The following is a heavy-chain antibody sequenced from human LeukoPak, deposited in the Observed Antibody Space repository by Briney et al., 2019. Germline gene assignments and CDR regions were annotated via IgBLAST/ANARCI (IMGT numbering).Heavy chain of an antibody. D-gene: IGHD3-22*01. CDR1: GYTFTSYY. CDR2: INPSGGST. V-gene: IGHV1-46*01. Sequence: GASAKVSCKASGYTFTSYYMHWVRQAPGQGLEWMGIINPSGGSTSYAQKFQGRVTMTRDTSTSTVYMELSSLRSEDTAVYYCARDRGGDYDSSGYYYGLGAFDIWGQGTMVTVSS. J-gene: IGHJ3*02. CDR3: ARDRGGDYDSSGYYYGLGAFDI.